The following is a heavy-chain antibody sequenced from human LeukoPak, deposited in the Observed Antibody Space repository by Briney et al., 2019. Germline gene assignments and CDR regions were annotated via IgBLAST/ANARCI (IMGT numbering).Heavy chain of an antibody. V-gene: IGHV3-23*01. D-gene: IGHD1-1*01. Sequence: PGGSLRLSCAISGFIFNTNGMNWLRQSPGKGLEWLATIAGGDESTYYADSMKGRFAISRDNSKNTVFLHMNSLRVEDTAVYYCARGVYWSLDYWGQGTPVTVSS. J-gene: IGHJ4*02. CDR2: IAGGDEST. CDR1: GFIFNTNG. CDR3: ARGVYWSLDY.